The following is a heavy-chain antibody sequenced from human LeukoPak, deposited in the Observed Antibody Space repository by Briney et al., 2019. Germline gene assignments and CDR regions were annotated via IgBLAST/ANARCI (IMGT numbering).Heavy chain of an antibody. V-gene: IGHV3-23*01. Sequence: GGSLRLSCAASGFTFSSYPMSWVRQAPGKGLEWVSAISGSGGSTYYADSVKGRFTISRDNSKNTLYLQMNSLRAEDTAVYYCAKRHRVGGWPFDYWGQGTQVTVSS. CDR3: AKRHRVGGWPFDY. J-gene: IGHJ4*02. CDR2: ISGSGGST. CDR1: GFTFSSYP. D-gene: IGHD6-19*01.